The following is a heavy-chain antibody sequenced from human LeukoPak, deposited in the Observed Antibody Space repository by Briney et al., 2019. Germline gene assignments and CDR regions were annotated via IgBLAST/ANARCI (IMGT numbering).Heavy chain of an antibody. CDR3: AKEQQGGYYFDY. CDR1: GFTFSSYT. CDR2: ISYDGSNK. Sequence: PGGSLRLSCAASGFTFSSYTMHWVRQAPGQGLEWVAVISYDGSNKYYADSVKGRFTISGDTSKNTLYLQMNSLRAEDTAVYYCAKEQQGGYYFDYWGQGTLVTVSS. J-gene: IGHJ4*02. D-gene: IGHD6-13*01. V-gene: IGHV3-30-3*02.